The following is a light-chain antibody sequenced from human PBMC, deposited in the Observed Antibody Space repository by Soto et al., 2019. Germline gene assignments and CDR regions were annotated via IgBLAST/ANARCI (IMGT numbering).Light chain of an antibody. CDR1: QSVSSY. Sequence: ELVLTQSPATLSLSPGERATLACRASQSVSSYLAWYQQKPGQAPRLLIYDASTRATGIPARFSGSGSGTDFTLTLSSLEPEDFAVYYCQQLINCWTFGQGTTVEIK. CDR3: QQLINCWT. J-gene: IGKJ1*01. V-gene: IGKV3-11*01. CDR2: DAS.